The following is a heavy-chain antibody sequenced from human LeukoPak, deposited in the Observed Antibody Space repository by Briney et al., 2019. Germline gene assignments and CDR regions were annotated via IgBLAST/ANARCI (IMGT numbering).Heavy chain of an antibody. CDR3: ARENSGSYLRKWFDP. CDR1: GGSIGSYY. Sequence: SETLSLTCTVSGGSIGSYYWSWIRQPPGKGLEWIGYIYYSGSTNYNPSLKSRVTISVDTSKNQFSLKLSSVTAADTAIYYCARENSGSYLRKWFDPWGQGTLVTVSS. CDR2: IYYSGST. V-gene: IGHV4-59*01. J-gene: IGHJ5*02. D-gene: IGHD1-26*01.